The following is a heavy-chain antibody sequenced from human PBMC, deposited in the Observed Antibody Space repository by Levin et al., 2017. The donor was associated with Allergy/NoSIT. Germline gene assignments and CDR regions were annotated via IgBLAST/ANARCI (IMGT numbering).Heavy chain of an antibody. D-gene: IGHD3-10*01. Sequence: GGSLRLSCAASGFTFSSYGMHWVRQAPGKGLEWVAVISYDGSNKYYADSVKGRFTISRDNSKNTLYLQMNSLRAEDTAVYYCAKEDGGSGWDYYYYYMDGWGKGTTVTVSS. CDR1: GFTFSSYG. V-gene: IGHV3-30*18. CDR3: AKEDGGSGWDYYYYYMDG. J-gene: IGHJ6*03. CDR2: ISYDGSNK.